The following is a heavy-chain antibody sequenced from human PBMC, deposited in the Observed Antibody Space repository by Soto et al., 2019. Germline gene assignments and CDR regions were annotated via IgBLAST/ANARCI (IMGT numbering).Heavy chain of an antibody. CDR2: IWYDGSNK. CDR3: AREHPIGYCSSTSCYALDY. J-gene: IGHJ4*02. V-gene: IGHV3-33*01. CDR1: GFTFSNYG. D-gene: IGHD2-2*01. Sequence: GVSLRHSCSASGFTFSNYGLHGVRQAPGKGLEWVAVIWYDGSNKYYADSVKGRFTISRDNSKNTLYLQMNSLRAEDTAVYYCAREHPIGYCSSTSCYALDYWGQGT.